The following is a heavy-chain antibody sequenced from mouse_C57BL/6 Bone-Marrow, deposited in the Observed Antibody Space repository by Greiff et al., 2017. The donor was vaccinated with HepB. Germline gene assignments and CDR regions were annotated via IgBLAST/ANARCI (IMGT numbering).Heavy chain of an antibody. D-gene: IGHD1-2*01. V-gene: IGHV14-2*01. Sequence: EVPLHQSGSELVPPGASFQLSFTASCFTLNSYSLPFVTPRTEQGLEWIGRIDPEDGETKYAPKFQGKATITADTSSNTAYLQLSSLTSEDTAVYYCARALLRLQAWFAYWGQGTLVTVSA. CDR3: ARALLRLQAWFAY. CDR1: CFTLNSYS. J-gene: IGHJ3*01. CDR2: IDPEDGET.